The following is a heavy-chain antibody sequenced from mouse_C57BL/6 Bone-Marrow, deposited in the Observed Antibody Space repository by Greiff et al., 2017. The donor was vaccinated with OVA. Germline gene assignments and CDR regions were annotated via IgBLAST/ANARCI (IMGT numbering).Heavy chain of an antibody. D-gene: IGHD2-10*02. J-gene: IGHJ2*01. CDR3: ARVPRNPYYFDY. CDR2: ISYDGSN. V-gene: IGHV3-6*01. CDR1: GYSITSGYY. Sequence: EVQLVESGPGLVKPSQSLSLTCSVTGYSITSGYYWNWIRQFPGNKLEWMGYISYDGSNNYNQSLKNRISITRDTSKNQFFLKLNSVTTEDTATYYCARVPRNPYYFDYWGQGTTLTVSS.